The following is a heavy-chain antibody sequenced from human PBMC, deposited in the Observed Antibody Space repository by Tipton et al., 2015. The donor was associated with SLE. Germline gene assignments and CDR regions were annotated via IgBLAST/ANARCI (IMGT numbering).Heavy chain of an antibody. D-gene: IGHD3-16*01. Sequence: GSLRLSCAASGFTFSSYSMNWVRQAPGKGLEWVSFISSSSRYIYYADSVKGRFTISRDNAKNSLYLQMNSLRTEDTALYYCARDRGYFDYWGQGTLVTVSS. CDR3: ARDRGYFDY. V-gene: IGHV3-21*01. J-gene: IGHJ4*02. CDR2: ISSSSRYI. CDR1: GFTFSSYS.